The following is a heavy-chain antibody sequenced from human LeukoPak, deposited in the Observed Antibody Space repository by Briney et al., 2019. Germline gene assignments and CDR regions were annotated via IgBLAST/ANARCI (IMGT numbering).Heavy chain of an antibody. CDR1: GYAFTNYG. CDR2: ISAYNGNT. J-gene: IGHJ5*02. V-gene: IGHV1-18*01. D-gene: IGHD2-15*01. Sequence: ASVRVSCKASGYAFTNYGICWVRQAPGQGLEWMGWISAYNGNTKYAQKLQGRVTMTTDTSTSTAYMELRSLRSDDTAVYYCARDWYCSGGSCYDCFDPWGQGTLVTVSS. CDR3: ARDWYCSGGSCYDCFDP.